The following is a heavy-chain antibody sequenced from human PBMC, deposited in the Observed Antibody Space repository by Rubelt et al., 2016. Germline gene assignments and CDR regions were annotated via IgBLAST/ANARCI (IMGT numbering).Heavy chain of an antibody. CDR1: GGSFSGYY. CDR2: INHSGST. J-gene: IGHJ4*02. CDR3: ARGSSGWSFDY. V-gene: IGHV4-34*01. Sequence: QVQLQQWGAGLLKPSETLSLTCAVYGGSFSGYYWSWIRQPPGKGLEWIGEINHSGSTNYNPSLKSRDTISVDTSKNQFSLKLSSVTAADTAVYYCARGSSGWSFDYWGQGTLVTVSS. D-gene: IGHD6-19*01.